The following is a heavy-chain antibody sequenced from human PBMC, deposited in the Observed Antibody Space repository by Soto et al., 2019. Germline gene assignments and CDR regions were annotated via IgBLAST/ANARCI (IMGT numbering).Heavy chain of an antibody. CDR2: ISSSSSYI. V-gene: IGHV3-21*01. D-gene: IGHD1-26*01. J-gene: IGHJ6*02. CDR1: GFTFSSYS. Sequence: EVQLVESGGGLVKPGGSLRLSCAASGFTFSSYSMNWVRQAPGKGLEWVSSISSSSSYIYYADSVKGRFTISRDNAKNXXYLQMNSLRAEDTAVYYCARDSNVGIDYYYYGMDVWGQGTTVTVSS. CDR3: ARDSNVGIDYYYYGMDV.